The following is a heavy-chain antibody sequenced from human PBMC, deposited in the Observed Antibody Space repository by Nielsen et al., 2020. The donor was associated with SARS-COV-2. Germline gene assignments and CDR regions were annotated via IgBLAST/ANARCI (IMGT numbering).Heavy chain of an antibody. J-gene: IGHJ6*02. CDR3: ARDLGYYGMDV. CDR1: GYTLTELS. Sequence: ASVKVSCKVSGYTLTELSMHWVRQAPGKGLEWMGIINPSGGSTSYAQKFQGRVTMTRDTSTSTVYMELSSLRSEDTAVYYCARDLGYYGMDVWGQGTTVTVSS. CDR2: INPSGGST. V-gene: IGHV1-46*01.